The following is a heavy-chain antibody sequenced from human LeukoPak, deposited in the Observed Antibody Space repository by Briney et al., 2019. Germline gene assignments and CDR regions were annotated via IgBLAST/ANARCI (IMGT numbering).Heavy chain of an antibody. Sequence: GGSLRLSCAASGFTFSSYGLHWVRQAPGKGLEWVAVIWYDGSNKYYADSVKGRFTISRDNSKNTLYLQMNSLRAEDTAVYYCARDLTISGMDVWGQGTTVTVSS. CDR1: GFTFSSYG. D-gene: IGHD3-3*01. CDR2: IWYDGSNK. CDR3: ARDLTISGMDV. V-gene: IGHV3-33*01. J-gene: IGHJ6*02.